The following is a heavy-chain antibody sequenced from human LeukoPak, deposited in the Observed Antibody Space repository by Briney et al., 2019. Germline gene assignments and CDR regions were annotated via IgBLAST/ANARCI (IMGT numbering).Heavy chain of an antibody. J-gene: IGHJ5*02. D-gene: IGHD3-10*01. CDR3: ARHKIGGEFNLIPYNWIDP. Sequence: ASVKVSCKASGYTFTSYDINWVRQATGQGLEWMGWMNPNCGNTGYAQKFQGRVTMTRNTSISTAYMELSSLRSEDTAVYYCARHKIGGEFNLIPYNWIDPWGQGTLVTVSS. V-gene: IGHV1-8*01. CDR2: MNPNCGNT. CDR1: GYTFTSYD.